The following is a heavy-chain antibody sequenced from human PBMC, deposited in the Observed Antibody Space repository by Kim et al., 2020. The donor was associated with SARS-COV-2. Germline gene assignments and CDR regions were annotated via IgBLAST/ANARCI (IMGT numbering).Heavy chain of an antibody. Sequence: VGSLRLSCAASGVTFDDYDMSWVRQVPGKGLEWVSGINWNGGSTGYADSVKGRFTISRDNAKNSLYLQMNSLRAEDTAFYYCASGAAGQTFDYWGQGTLVTVSS. CDR3: ASGAAGQTFDY. D-gene: IGHD6-13*01. CDR2: INWNGGST. J-gene: IGHJ4*02. V-gene: IGHV3-20*04. CDR1: GVTFDDYD.